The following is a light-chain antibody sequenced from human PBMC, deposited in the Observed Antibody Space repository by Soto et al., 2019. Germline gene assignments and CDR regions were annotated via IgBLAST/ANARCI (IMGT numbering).Light chain of an antibody. CDR1: SSDVGRYNI. V-gene: IGLV2-23*01. CDR3: CSYAGDRDLI. CDR2: EGS. J-gene: IGLJ2*01. Sequence: QSALTQPASVSGSPGQSITNSCTGSSSDVGRYNIVSWYQQHPGKAPKLMIYEGSQRPSGVSDRFSGSKSGNTASLTISGLQADDEADYYCCSYAGDRDLIFGGGTKVTVL.